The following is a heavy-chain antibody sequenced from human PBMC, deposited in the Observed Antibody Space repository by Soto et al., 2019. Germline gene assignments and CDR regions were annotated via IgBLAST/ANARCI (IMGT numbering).Heavy chain of an antibody. V-gene: IGHV1-3*03. CDR1: GYTFTTYG. Sequence: ASVKVSCKASGYTFTTYGIHWVRQAPGQRLEWMGWINAGNGNTKYSQELQGRVTISRDTSANTAYMELSSLRSEDTAVYFCARDWSPAYYYFYMDVWGTGTTVTASS. D-gene: IGHD3-3*01. CDR2: INAGNGNT. CDR3: ARDWSPAYYYFYMDV. J-gene: IGHJ6*03.